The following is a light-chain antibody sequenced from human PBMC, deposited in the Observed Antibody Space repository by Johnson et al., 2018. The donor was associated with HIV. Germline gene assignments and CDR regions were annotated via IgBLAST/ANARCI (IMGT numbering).Light chain of an antibody. CDR3: GAWDSGLTAHFV. J-gene: IGLJ1*01. V-gene: IGLV1-51*02. CDR1: VSNIESYF. CDR2: EDN. Sequence: QSVLTQPPSVSAAPGQTVNISCSGNVSNIESYFVSWYQQLPGAAPTLLIYEDNKRPSGIPDRFSGSKSGTSATLGITGLQTGDEADYYCGAWDSGLTAHFVFGTGTKSTVL.